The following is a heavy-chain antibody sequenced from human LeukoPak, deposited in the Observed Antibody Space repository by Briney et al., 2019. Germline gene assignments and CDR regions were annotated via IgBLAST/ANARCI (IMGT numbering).Heavy chain of an antibody. CDR3: ARLVGLSTAASY. CDR2: INPTSGGT. Sequence: ASVKVSCKASGYTFIGHYLHWVRQAPGQGLEWMGWINPTSGGTNYAQKFQDRVTMTRDTSINTAYMELSRLTSDDTAVYYCARLVGLSTAASYWGQGTLVIVSS. CDR1: GYTFIGHY. V-gene: IGHV1-2*02. D-gene: IGHD5/OR15-5a*01. J-gene: IGHJ4*02.